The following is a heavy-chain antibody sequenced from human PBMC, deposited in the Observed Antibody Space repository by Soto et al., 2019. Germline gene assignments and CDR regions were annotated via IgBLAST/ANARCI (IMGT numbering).Heavy chain of an antibody. V-gene: IGHV4-39*01. CDR3: ARLGSSGWYQGSYFDY. D-gene: IGHD6-19*01. Sequence: QLQLQESGPGLVKASETPSLTCTVSGGSITRNNHFWGWIRQSPGKGLEWIGSIQYGGTTNYNPSLKSRVIMSAETSKNQFSLMMNSVTAADTAVYYCARLGSSGWYQGSYFDYWGQGTLVTVSS. J-gene: IGHJ4*02. CDR1: GGSITRNNHF. CDR2: IQYGGTT.